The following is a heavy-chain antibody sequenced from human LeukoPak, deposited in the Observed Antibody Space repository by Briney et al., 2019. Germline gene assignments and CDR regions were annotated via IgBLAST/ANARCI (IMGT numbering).Heavy chain of an antibody. CDR3: ARNIAATN. J-gene: IGHJ4*02. D-gene: IGHD6-13*01. CDR2: IYSRGST. Sequence: SETLSLTCIVSGGSISSSNYYWGWIRQSPGKGLEWLGSIYSRGSTYYNPSLKSRVIVSSAMSKNQFSLNLSSVTTADTAVYYCARNIAATNCGQGTLVTVSS. V-gene: IGHV4-39*07. CDR1: GGSISSSNYY.